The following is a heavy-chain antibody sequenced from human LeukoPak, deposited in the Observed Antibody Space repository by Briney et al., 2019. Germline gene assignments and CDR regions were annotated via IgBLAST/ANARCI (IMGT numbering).Heavy chain of an antibody. V-gene: IGHV3-48*01. Sequence: GGSLRLSCAASGFTFSSYSMNWVRQAPGKGLEWVSYISSSSSTIYYADSVKGRFTIFRDNAKNSLYLQMNSLRAEDTAVYYCARDLYSRPSPRYYYYYMDVWGKGTTVTVSS. CDR1: GFTFSSYS. CDR3: ARDLYSRPSPRYYYYYMDV. D-gene: IGHD6-13*01. CDR2: ISSSSSTI. J-gene: IGHJ6*03.